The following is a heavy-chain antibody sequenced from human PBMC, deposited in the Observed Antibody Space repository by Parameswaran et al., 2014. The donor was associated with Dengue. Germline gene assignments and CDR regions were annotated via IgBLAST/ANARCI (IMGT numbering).Heavy chain of an antibody. J-gene: IGHJ4*02. D-gene: IGHD4-17*01. Sequence: VRQAPGKGLEWVSYISSSGSTIYYADSVKGRFTISRDNAKNSLYLQMNSLRAEDTAVYYCARDIPTVTTIDYWGQGTLVTVSS. CDR2: ISSSGSTI. CDR3: ARDIPTVTTIDY. V-gene: IGHV3-48*03.